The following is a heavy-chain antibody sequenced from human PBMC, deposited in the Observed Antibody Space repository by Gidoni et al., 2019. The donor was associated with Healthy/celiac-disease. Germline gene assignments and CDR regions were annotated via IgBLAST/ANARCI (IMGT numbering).Heavy chain of an antibody. J-gene: IGHJ5*02. CDR3: ARDGGGAAAGFDP. V-gene: IGHV1-69*01. CDR2: IIPIFGTA. D-gene: IGHD6-13*01. Sequence: IRGIIPIFGTANYAQKFQGRVTITADGSTSTAYMELSSLRSEDTAVYYCARDGGGAAAGFDPWGQGTLVTVSS.